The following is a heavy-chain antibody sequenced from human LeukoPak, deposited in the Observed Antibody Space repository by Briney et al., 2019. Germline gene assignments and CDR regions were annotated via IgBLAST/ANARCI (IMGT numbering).Heavy chain of an antibody. V-gene: IGHV3-53*01. CDR3: ARDLLEPEMAA. CDR2: IYSSGST. J-gene: IGHJ5*02. CDR1: GFTNY. D-gene: IGHD5-24*01. Sequence: PGGSLRLSCGASGFTNYMSWVRQAPERGLEWVSSIYSSGSTYYADSVRGRFTISRDKTKNTLFPLMNSLRVEDTAVYYCARDLLEPEMAAWGLGTLVTVSS.